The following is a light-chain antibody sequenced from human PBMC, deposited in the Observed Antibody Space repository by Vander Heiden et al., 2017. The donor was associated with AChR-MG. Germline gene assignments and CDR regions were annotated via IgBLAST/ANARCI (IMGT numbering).Light chain of an antibody. CDR3: CSYAGSSTYV. CDR1: SSDVGSYSL. Sequence: QSALTQPASVSGSPGQSITVSCTGASSDVGSYSLVSWYQQYPGKAPKLMIYEVSRRPSGVSKRFSGSKSGNTASLTISGLQAEDEADYYCCSYAGSSTYVFGTGTKVTVL. V-gene: IGLV2-23*02. CDR2: EVS. J-gene: IGLJ1*01.